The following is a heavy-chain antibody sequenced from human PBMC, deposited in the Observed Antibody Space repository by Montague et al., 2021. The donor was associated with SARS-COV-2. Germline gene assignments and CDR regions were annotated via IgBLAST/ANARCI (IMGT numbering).Heavy chain of an antibody. CDR3: ASGGLGNRGFDY. CDR2: INLSGFT. D-gene: IGHD3/OR15-3a*01. CDR1: DVSISTSPW. J-gene: IGHJ4*02. V-gene: IGHV4-4*02. Sequence: SETLSLTCAVTDVSISTSPWWSWVRQSPGKGLGWVGEINLSGFTNYNPSVKSRVSISLDDSRSQFSLRLTSVTAADTAVYFCASGGLGNRGFDYWGQGTLVTVSS.